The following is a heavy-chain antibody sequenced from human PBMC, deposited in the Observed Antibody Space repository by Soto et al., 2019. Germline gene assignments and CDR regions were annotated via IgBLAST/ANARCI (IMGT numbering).Heavy chain of an antibody. J-gene: IGHJ4*02. D-gene: IGHD1-1*01. CDR1: GFTFGYYS. Sequence: EVQLLESGGHLVQPGGSLRLXCAASGFTFGYYSMSWVRQSPGKGLEWVAGISGTGGSKYHADSVAGRFAIXXXXXXXXXXXXXNNLRTEDTAVYYCARSLGDRWNEYFFQYWGQXTLVTVSS. CDR3: ARSLGDRWNEYFFQY. CDR2: ISGTGGSK. V-gene: IGHV3-23*01.